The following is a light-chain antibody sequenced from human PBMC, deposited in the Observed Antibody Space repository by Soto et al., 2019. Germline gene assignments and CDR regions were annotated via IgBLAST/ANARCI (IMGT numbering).Light chain of an antibody. Sequence: QSALTQPPSASGSPGQSVTISCTGTSSDVGGYNYVSWYQQHPGKAPKLMIYEVSKRPSGVPDRFSGSKSGNTASLTVSGLQAEDEADYYCSSYAGSYGVFGGGTKLTVL. CDR3: SSYAGSYGV. V-gene: IGLV2-8*01. CDR2: EVS. CDR1: SSDVGGYNY. J-gene: IGLJ2*01.